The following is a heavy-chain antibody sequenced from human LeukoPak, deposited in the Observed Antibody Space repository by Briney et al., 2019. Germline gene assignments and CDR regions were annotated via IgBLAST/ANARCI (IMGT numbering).Heavy chain of an antibody. V-gene: IGHV3-53*01. CDR2: IYSGGST. D-gene: IGHD3-10*01. J-gene: IGHJ6*02. CDR1: GFTFSSYA. Sequence: GGSLRLSCAASGFTFSSYAMSWVRQAPGKGLEWVSVIYSGGSTYYADSVKGRFTISRDNSKNTLYLQMNSLRAEDTAVYYCARELEGSASDVWGQGTTVTVSS. CDR3: ARELEGSASDV.